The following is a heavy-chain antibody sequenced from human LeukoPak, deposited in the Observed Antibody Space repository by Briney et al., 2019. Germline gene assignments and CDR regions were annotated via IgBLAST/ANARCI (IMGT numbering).Heavy chain of an antibody. J-gene: IGHJ5*02. CDR1: GFTFSSYS. CDR2: ISSSSSYI. V-gene: IGHV3-21*01. CDR3: ARGASGYYIPCWFDP. D-gene: IGHD3-22*01. Sequence: GGSLRLSCAASGFTFSSYSMNWVRQAPGKGLEWVSSISSSSSYIYYADSVKGRFTISRDSAKNSLYLQMNSLRAEDTAVYYCARGASGYYIPCWFDPWGQGTLVTVSS.